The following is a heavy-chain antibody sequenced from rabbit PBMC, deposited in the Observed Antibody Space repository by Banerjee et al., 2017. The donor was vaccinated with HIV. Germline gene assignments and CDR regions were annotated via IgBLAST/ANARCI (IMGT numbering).Heavy chain of an antibody. V-gene: IGHV1S47*01. CDR1: GFDFSSYG. CDR2: IDPVFGST. Sequence: QEQLVESGGGLVQPGGSLKLSCKASGFDFSSYGVSWVRQAPGKGLEWIGYIDPVFGSTYYAGWVNGGFTISSHNAQNTLFLQMTSLTAADTATYFCARHASGSGYYYYFNLWGPGTLVTVS. CDR3: ARHASGSGYYYYFNL. D-gene: IGHD1-1*01. J-gene: IGHJ4*01.